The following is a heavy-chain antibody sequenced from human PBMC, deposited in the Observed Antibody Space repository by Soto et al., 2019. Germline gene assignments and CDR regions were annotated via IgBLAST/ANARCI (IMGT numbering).Heavy chain of an antibody. V-gene: IGHV4-34*01. D-gene: IGHD3-9*01. CDR2: INHSGST. Sequence: SETLSLTCAVYGGSFSGYYWSWIRQPPGKGLEWIGEINHSGSTNYNPSLKSRVTISVDTSKNQFSLKLSSVTAADTAVYYCARVLNPYYDILTGYPKKRNWFDPWGQGTLVTVSS. J-gene: IGHJ5*02. CDR3: ARVLNPYYDILTGYPKKRNWFDP. CDR1: GGSFSGYY.